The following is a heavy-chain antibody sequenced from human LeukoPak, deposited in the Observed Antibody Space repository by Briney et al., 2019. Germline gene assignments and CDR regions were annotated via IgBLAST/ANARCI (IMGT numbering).Heavy chain of an antibody. CDR3: ARDRLEMATIRGAFDI. J-gene: IGHJ3*02. Sequence: SQTLSLTCTVSGASINSGDYYWSWIRQRPGKGLEWIVYIYYSGSTDYNPSLKSRVTMSVDTSKNQFSLKLTSVTAADTAIYYCARDRLEMATIRGAFDIWGQGRMVIVSS. CDR1: GASINSGDYY. V-gene: IGHV4-31*03. D-gene: IGHD5-24*01. CDR2: IYYSGST.